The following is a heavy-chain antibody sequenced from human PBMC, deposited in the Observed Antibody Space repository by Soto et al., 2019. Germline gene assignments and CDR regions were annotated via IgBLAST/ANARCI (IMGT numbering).Heavy chain of an antibody. CDR3: AKSKDIVATIRRYYYYGMDV. Sequence: GSLRLSCAASGFTFSSYSMNWVRQAPGKGLEWVSSISSSSSYIYYADSVKGRFTISRDNAKNSLYLQMNSLRAEDTAVYYCAKSKDIVATIRRYYYYGMDVWGQGTTVTVSS. D-gene: IGHD5-12*01. CDR1: GFTFSSYS. V-gene: IGHV3-21*01. CDR2: ISSSSSYI. J-gene: IGHJ6*02.